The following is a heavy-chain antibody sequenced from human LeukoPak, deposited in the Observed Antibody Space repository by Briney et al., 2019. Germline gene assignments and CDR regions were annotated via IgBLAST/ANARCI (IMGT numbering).Heavy chain of an antibody. CDR3: ARGGYSYGPTDAFDI. CDR1: GGSISSYY. Sequence: SETLSLTCTVSGGSISSYYWSWIRQPPGKGLEWIGYIYYSGSTNYNPSLKSRVTISVDTSKNQFSLKLSSVTAEDTAVYYCARGGYSYGPTDAFDIWGQGTMVTVSS. D-gene: IGHD5-18*01. CDR2: IYYSGST. J-gene: IGHJ3*02. V-gene: IGHV4-59*01.